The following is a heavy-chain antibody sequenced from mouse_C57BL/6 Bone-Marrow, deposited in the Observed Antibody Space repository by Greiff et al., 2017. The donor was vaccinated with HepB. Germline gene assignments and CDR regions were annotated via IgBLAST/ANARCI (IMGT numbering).Heavy chain of an antibody. J-gene: IGHJ2*01. CDR2: IDPEDGET. D-gene: IGHD1-1*01. CDR1: GFNIKDYY. CDR3: ADLYYGSSHYFDY. V-gene: IGHV14-2*01. Sequence: EVQLQQSGAELVKPGASVKLSCTASGFNIKDYYMHWVKQRTEQGLEWIGRIDPEDGETKYAPKFQGKATITADTSSNTADLQLSSLTSEDTAVYYCADLYYGSSHYFDYWGQGTTLTVSS.